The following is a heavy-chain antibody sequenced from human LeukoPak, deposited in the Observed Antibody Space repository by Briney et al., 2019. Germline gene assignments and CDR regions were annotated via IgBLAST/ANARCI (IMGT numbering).Heavy chain of an antibody. CDR2: ISSSGSTI. Sequence: TTGGSLRLSCAASGFTFSDYYMSWIRQAPGKGLEWVSYISSSGSTIYYADSVKGRFTISRDNAKNSLYLQMNSLRAEDTAVYYCARDRPYSSGSKDYWGQGTLVTVSS. CDR1: GFTFSDYY. J-gene: IGHJ4*02. D-gene: IGHD6-19*01. V-gene: IGHV3-11*04. CDR3: ARDRPYSSGSKDY.